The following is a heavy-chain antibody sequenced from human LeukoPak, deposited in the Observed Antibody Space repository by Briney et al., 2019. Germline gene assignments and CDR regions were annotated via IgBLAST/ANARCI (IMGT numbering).Heavy chain of an antibody. CDR1: GFTFSSYA. CDR2: ISGSGGST. D-gene: IGHD6-13*01. J-gene: IGHJ4*02. CDR3: ARDRGSSSRREFDY. V-gene: IGHV3-23*01. Sequence: GGSLRLSCAASGFTFSSYAMSWVRQAPGKGLEWVSVISGSGGSTYYADSVKGRFTISRDNSKNTLYLQMNSLRVEDTAVYYCARDRGSSSRREFDYWGQGTLVTVSS.